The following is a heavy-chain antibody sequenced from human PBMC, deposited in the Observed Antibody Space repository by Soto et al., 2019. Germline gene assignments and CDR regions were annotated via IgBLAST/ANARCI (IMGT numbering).Heavy chain of an antibody. V-gene: IGHV4-61*01. CDR1: GVSVSGGSYY. CDR3: ARGDTRYRNFDY. Sequence: LSLTCTVSGVSVSGGSYYWSWNRQSPGKGLEWVGYIYYTGSTNYNPSLKGRVTISIDTSKNQFSLRLSSVTAADTAVYYCARGDTRYRNFDYWGQGALVTVSS. CDR2: IYYTGST. J-gene: IGHJ4*02. D-gene: IGHD2-2*02.